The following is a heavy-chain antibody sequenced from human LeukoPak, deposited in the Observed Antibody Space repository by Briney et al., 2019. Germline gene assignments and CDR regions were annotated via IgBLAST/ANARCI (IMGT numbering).Heavy chain of an antibody. CDR1: GFTFTDYP. V-gene: IGHV3-11*05. CDR2: IRTSAEGANYA. Sequence: GGSLRLSCATSGFTFTDYPMSWVRQAPGKGLEWVSNIRTSAEGANYAYYADSVKGRVTISRDDAKNTLYLQMNSLRDDDTAVYYCARDQRYAFDYWGQGILVAVSS. J-gene: IGHJ4*02. CDR3: ARDQRYAFDY. D-gene: IGHD3-9*01.